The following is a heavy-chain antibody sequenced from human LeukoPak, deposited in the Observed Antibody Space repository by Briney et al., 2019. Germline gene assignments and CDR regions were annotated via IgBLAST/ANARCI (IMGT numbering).Heavy chain of an antibody. D-gene: IGHD6-19*01. V-gene: IGHV1-58*01. CDR3: AAAPLLAVAALFDFDY. J-gene: IGHJ4*02. CDR1: GFTFTSSA. CDR2: IVVGSGNT. Sequence: SVKVSCKASGFTFTSSAVQGVRQARGQRLEWIGWIVVGSGNTNYAQKFQERVTITRDMSTSTAYMELSSLRSEDTAVYYCAAAPLLAVAALFDFDYWGQGTLVTVSS.